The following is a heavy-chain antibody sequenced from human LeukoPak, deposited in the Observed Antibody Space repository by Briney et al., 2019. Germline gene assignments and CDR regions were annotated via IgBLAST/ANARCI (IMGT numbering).Heavy chain of an antibody. J-gene: IGHJ4*02. D-gene: IGHD2-2*02. CDR3: TREGCGATSCYTNDY. CDR2: IYSGGST. V-gene: IGHV3-53*01. Sequence: GGSLRLSCAASGFTVSSNYMSWVRQAPGKGLEWVSVIYSGGSTYYADSVKGRFTISRDNSKNTLYLQMNSLRAEDTAVYYCTREGCGATSCYTNDYWGRGTLVTVSS. CDR1: GFTVSSNY.